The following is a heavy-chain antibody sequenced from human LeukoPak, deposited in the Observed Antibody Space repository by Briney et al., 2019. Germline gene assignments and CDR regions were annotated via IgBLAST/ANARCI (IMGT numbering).Heavy chain of an antibody. CDR3: AKDEFGTFDY. J-gene: IGHJ4*02. D-gene: IGHD3-10*01. CDR2: TSHDETNK. V-gene: IGHV3-30-3*01. Sequence: GGSLRLSCAASGFTFSNSPMHWVRQAPGKGLEWVAVTSHDETNKYYADSVKGRFTISRDNSKNTLYLQMNSLRAEDTAVYYCAKDEFGTFDYWGQGALVTVSS. CDR1: GFTFSNSP.